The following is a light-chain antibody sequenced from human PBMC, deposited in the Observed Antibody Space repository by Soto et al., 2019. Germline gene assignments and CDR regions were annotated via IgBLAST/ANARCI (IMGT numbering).Light chain of an antibody. J-gene: IGLJ2*01. V-gene: IGLV2-14*01. CDR3: SSYTISSTYVV. Sequence: QSVLTQPASVSGSPGQSITISCTGTSSDVGGYNYVSWYQQHPGKAPKLMIYEVSNRPSGVSNRFSGSKSGNTASLTISGLQAEDEADYYCSSYTISSTYVVFGGGTKLTVL. CDR2: EVS. CDR1: SSDVGGYNY.